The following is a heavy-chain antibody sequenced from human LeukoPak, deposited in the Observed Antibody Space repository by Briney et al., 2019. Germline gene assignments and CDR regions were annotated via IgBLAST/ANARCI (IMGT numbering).Heavy chain of an antibody. Sequence: QPGGSLRLSCAASGFTFSSYWMHWVRQAPGKGLVWVSRINGDGRTTTYADSVKGRFTISRDNAKNTLYLQMNSLRAEDTAVYYCVRDRAVTGTEDFYFDYWGQETLVTVSP. CDR1: GFTFSSYW. CDR2: INGDGRTT. J-gene: IGHJ4*02. D-gene: IGHD1-1*01. V-gene: IGHV3-74*01. CDR3: VRDRAVTGTEDFYFDY.